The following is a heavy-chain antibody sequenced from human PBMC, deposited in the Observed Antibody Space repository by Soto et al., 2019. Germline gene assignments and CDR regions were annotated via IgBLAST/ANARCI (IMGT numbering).Heavy chain of an antibody. J-gene: IGHJ4*02. CDR2: ISSSSSYI. Sequence: GESMRHSWGADGGPFGSYGSRWVRTDHRKGLEWVSSISSSSSYIYYADSVKGRFTISRDNAKNSLYLQMDSLRAEDTAVDDRARDNSPYYYDCSGFDWGQGTLVTVSS. V-gene: IGHV3-21*01. CDR3: ARDNSPYYYDCSGFD. CDR1: GGPFGSYG. D-gene: IGHD3-22*01.